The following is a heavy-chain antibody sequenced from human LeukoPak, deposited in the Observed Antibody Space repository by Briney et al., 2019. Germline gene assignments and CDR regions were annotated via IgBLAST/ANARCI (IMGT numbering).Heavy chain of an antibody. CDR1: GYSIGSGYY. Sequence: ASETLSLTCTVSGYSIGSGYYWGWIRQPPGKELECIGSIHHSGSTYYSPSLKSRVTISVDTSKNQFSLKLSSVTAADTAVYYCARDGVTFSGYDWYYYMDVWGKGTTVTVSS. J-gene: IGHJ6*03. CDR3: ARDGVTFSGYDWYYYMDV. CDR2: IHHSGST. V-gene: IGHV4-38-2*02. D-gene: IGHD5-12*01.